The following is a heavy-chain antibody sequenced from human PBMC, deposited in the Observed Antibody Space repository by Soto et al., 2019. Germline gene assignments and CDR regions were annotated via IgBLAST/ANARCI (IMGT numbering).Heavy chain of an antibody. CDR2: IRSKAYGVTT. Sequence: RRLSFTASVFTSGDYAMSWVRQAPGNGLEWVGFIRSKAYGVTTEYAASVKGRFTISRDDSKSIAYLQMNSLKTEDTAVYYCTRERASFVLRFLEWLPLYGMDVWGQGTPVTV. J-gene: IGHJ6*02. D-gene: IGHD3-3*01. CDR1: VFTSGDYA. V-gene: IGHV3-49*04. CDR3: TRERASFVLRFLEWLPLYGMDV.